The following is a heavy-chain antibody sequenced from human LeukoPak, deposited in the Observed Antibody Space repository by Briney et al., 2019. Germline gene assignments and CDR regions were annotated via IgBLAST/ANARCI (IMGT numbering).Heavy chain of an antibody. Sequence: SVKVSCKASGGTFSSYAISWVRQAPGQGLEWMGGIIPIFGTANYAQKFQGRVTITTDESTSTAYMELSSLRSEDTAVYYCAEEGYCSSASCPHDTSNTWFGPWG. J-gene: IGHJ5*02. D-gene: IGHD2-2*01. CDR2: IIPIFGTA. V-gene: IGHV1-69*05. CDR3: AEEGYCSSASCPHDTSNTWFGP. CDR1: GGTFSSYA.